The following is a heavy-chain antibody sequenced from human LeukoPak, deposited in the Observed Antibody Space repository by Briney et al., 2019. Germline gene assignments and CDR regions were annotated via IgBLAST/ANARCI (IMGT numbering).Heavy chain of an antibody. CDR2: INTNTGNP. CDR3: ARDQTDSGGYNQYYYYGMDV. CDR1: GYIFTSYA. V-gene: IGHV7-4-1*02. D-gene: IGHD1-26*01. Sequence: GASVKVSCKASGYIFTSYAMNWVRQAPGQGLEWMGWINTNTGNPTYAQGFTGRFVFSLGTSVSTAHLQISSLKAEDTAVYYCARDQTDSGGYNQYYYYGMDVWGQGTTVTVSS. J-gene: IGHJ6*02.